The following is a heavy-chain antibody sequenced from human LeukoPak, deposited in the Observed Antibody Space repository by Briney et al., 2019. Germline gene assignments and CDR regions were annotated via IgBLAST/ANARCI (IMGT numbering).Heavy chain of an antibody. J-gene: IGHJ4*02. CDR2: LNWNGAST. CDR1: GFTFDDYG. V-gene: IGHV3-20*04. D-gene: IGHD3-16*02. CDR3: ASLSNFDY. Sequence: GGSLRLSCAASGFTFDDYGLSWVRQVPGKGLEWVSGLNWNGASTGYADSVKGRFTVSRDNAKNSLYLQMNSLRAEDTALYYCASLSNFDYWGQGALVTVSS.